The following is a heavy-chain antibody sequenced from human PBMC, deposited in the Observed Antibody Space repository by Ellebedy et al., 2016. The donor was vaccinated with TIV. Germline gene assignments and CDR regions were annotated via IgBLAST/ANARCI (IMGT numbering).Heavy chain of an antibody. CDR3: ARGRRFSASFYPMMSTFEV. J-gene: IGHJ3*01. CDR1: GGSFLGYY. CDR2: INPSGGT. D-gene: IGHD3-10*01. V-gene: IGHV4-34*01. Sequence: SETLSLTXTVHGGSFLGYYWSWIRQSPGKGLQWIGEINPSGGTNYTTSLKSRLTMSIDTSKRQISLNLKSATAAGTAVYYCARGRRFSASFYPMMSTFEVWGQGTTVIVSS.